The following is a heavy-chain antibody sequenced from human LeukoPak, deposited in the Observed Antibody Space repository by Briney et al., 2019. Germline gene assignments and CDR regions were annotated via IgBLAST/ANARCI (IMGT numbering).Heavy chain of an antibody. D-gene: IGHD3-22*01. V-gene: IGHV4-39*07. Sequence: PSETLSLTCTVSGDSISSSSYYWGWIRQPPGKGLEWIGSIYYSGSTYYNPSLKSRVTISVDTSKNQFSLKLSSVTAADTAVYYCARAGTDYYDSSGYFDYWGQGTLVTVSS. CDR2: IYYSGST. CDR1: GDSISSSSYY. J-gene: IGHJ4*02. CDR3: ARAGTDYYDSSGYFDY.